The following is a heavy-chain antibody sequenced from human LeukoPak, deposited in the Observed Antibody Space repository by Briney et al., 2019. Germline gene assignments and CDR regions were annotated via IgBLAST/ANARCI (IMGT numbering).Heavy chain of an antibody. J-gene: IGHJ4*02. V-gene: IGHV1-2*02. CDR1: AYTFTDNY. CDR2: INPNSGGA. D-gene: IGHD6-19*01. CDR3: ARLSSGRILDY. Sequence: ASVKVSCKASAYTFTDNYMHWVRQAPGQGLEWMGWINPNSGGARFAQKFQGRVTLTRDTSISTAYMELSSLIYDDTAVYYCARLSSGRILDYWGQGTLVTVSS.